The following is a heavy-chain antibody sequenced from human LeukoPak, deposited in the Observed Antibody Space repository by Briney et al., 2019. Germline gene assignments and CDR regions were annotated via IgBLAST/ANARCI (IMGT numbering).Heavy chain of an antibody. CDR1: GYSFTSYW. CDR2: IYPGDSDT. D-gene: IGHD2-2*01. V-gene: IGHV5-51*01. J-gene: IGHJ5*02. CDR3: ARLMVVPAAINWFDP. Sequence: GESLKISCKGSGYSFTSYWIGWVRQMPGKGLEWMGIIYPGDSDTRYSPSFQGQVTISADKSVSTAYLQWSSLKASDTAMYYCARLMVVPAAINWFDPWGQGTLVTVSS.